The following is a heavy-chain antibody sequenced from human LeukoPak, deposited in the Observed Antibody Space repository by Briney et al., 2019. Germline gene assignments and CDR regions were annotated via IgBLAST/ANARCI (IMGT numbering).Heavy chain of an antibody. V-gene: IGHV4-39*01. J-gene: IGHJ4*02. CDR2: IYYSGST. D-gene: IGHD2-21*02. CDR1: GVSISNSAYY. CDR3: ARLVSGRPYYFDY. Sequence: PSETLSLTCTVSGVSISNSAYYWVWVRQPPGKGLEWIGSIYYSGSTYYNPSLKSRITISVGTSKNQFSLNLSSVTAADTAVYYCARLVSGRPYYFDYWGQGTLVTVSS.